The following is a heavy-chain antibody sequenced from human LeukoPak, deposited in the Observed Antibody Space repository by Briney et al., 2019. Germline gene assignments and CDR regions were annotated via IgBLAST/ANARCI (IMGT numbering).Heavy chain of an antibody. V-gene: IGHV3-30*02. J-gene: IGHJ4*02. D-gene: IGHD3-9*01. CDR2: IRYDGRNK. CDR3: ARARSGAPMDYDILTDPNIGRYDDY. Sequence: PGGALRLSCAASGFTFSSYGMHWVRQAPGKGLEWVAFIRYDGRNKYYADSVKGRFTISRDNSKNTLYLQMNSLRAEDTAVYYCARARSGAPMDYDILTDPNIGRYDDYWGQGTLVTVSS. CDR1: GFTFSSYG.